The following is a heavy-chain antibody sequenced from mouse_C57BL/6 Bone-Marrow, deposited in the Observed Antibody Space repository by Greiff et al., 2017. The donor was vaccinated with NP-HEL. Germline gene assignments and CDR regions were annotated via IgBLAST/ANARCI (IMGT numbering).Heavy chain of an antibody. V-gene: IGHV14-2*01. J-gene: IGHJ3*01. Sequence: EVKLQESGAELVKPGASVKLSCTASGFNIKDYYMHWVKQRTEQGLEWIGRIDPEDGETKYAPKFPGKATITADTSSNTAYLQLSSLTSEDTAVYYCARREGFAYWGQGTLVTVSA. CDR2: IDPEDGET. CDR3: ARREGFAY. CDR1: GFNIKDYY.